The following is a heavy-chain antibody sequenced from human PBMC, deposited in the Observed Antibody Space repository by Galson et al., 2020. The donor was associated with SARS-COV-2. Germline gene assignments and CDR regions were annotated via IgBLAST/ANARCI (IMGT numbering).Heavy chain of an antibody. CDR2: IGGSGGST. J-gene: IGHJ3*02. CDR3: AKWGAVVGSVLGGFNI. Sequence: GGSLRLSCAASGFSVGTSVMTWIRQAPGKGLEWIAVIGGSGGSTYYSTSVKGRFIISRDQTKNTIDLQMSRLRDEDTALYYCAKWGAVVGSVLGGFNIWGQGTMVTVSS. V-gene: IGHV3-23*01. D-gene: IGHD2-15*01. CDR1: GFSVGTSV.